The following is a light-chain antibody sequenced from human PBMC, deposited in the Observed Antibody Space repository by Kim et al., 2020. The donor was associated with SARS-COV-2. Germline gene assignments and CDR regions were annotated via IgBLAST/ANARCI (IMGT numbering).Light chain of an antibody. Sequence: ATINCKSSQRVLYSSNNKNYLAWYQHKPGQPPKLLIYWASTRESGVPDRFSGSGSGTDFTLTISSLQAEDVAVYYCQQYFAAPPTFGGGTKVDIK. V-gene: IGKV4-1*01. CDR3: QQYFAAPPT. CDR1: QRVLYSSNNKNY. J-gene: IGKJ4*01. CDR2: WAS.